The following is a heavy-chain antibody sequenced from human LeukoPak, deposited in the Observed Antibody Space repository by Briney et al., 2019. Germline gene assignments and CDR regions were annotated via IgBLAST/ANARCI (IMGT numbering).Heavy chain of an antibody. J-gene: IGHJ4*02. CDR2: INPNSGDT. CDR1: GYTLTSSG. V-gene: IGHV1-2*06. CDR3: ARDYCSSTSCLFDY. Sequence: ASVKVSCKASGYTLTSSGISWVRQAPGQGLEWMGRINPNSGDTNYAQKFQGRVTMTRDTSISTAYMELSRLRSDDTAVYYCARDYCSSTSCLFDYWGQGTLVTVSS. D-gene: IGHD2-2*01.